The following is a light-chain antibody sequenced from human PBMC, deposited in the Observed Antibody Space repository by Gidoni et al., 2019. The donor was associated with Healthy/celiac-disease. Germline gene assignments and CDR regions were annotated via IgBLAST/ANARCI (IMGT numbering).Light chain of an antibody. CDR3: QQRASWPPT. J-gene: IGKJ1*01. V-gene: IGKV3-11*01. Sequence: EVVVTQTPPTLSLSPGERATLSCRASQSVSNYLAWYQQKGGQAPRPLIYDNSLRATGIPTSFSGSGSGTDLTLTLSSLEPQDFGIYYCQQRASWPPTFGQGTRVDIK. CDR2: DNS. CDR1: QSVSNY.